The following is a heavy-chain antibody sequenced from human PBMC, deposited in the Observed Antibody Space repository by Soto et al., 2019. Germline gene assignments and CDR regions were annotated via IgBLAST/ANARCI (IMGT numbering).Heavy chain of an antibody. Sequence: EVQLLESGGGLVQPGGSLRLSCAASGFNFTAYAMSWVRQAPGKGLEWVSGLGGSGDHIFYAASVRGRFTVSRDNSKNTLFLQMSSLRADDTARYYCAKDAIANNGIWEPFDMWGRGTGVTVSS. J-gene: IGHJ3*02. D-gene: IGHD2-8*01. CDR2: LGGSGDHI. V-gene: IGHV3-23*01. CDR3: AKDAIANNGIWEPFDM. CDR1: GFNFTAYA.